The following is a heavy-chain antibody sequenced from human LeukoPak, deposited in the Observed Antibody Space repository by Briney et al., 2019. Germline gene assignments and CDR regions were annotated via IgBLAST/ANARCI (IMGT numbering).Heavy chain of an antibody. CDR2: IKQDGSEK. D-gene: IGHD3-3*01. Sequence: GGSLRLSCAASGFTFSSYWMSWVRQAPGKGREWVANIKQDGSEKYYVDSVKGRFTISRDNAKNSLYLQMNSLSAEDTAVYYCARDRNQDYDFWSGYYTGVVDYWGQGTLVTVSS. J-gene: IGHJ4*02. CDR3: ARDRNQDYDFWSGYYTGVVDY. CDR1: GFTFSSYW. V-gene: IGHV3-7*01.